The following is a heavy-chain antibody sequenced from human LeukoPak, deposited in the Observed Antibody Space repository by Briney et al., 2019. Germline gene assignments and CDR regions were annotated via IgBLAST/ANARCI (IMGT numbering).Heavy chain of an antibody. D-gene: IGHD3-3*01. CDR2: IYHSGST. CDR3: ARREDFWSGSPWSDP. CDR1: GYSISSGYY. Sequence: SETLSLTCAVSGYSISSGYYWGWIRQPPGKGLEWIGSIYHSGSTYYNPSLKSRVTISVDTSKNQFSLKLSSVTAADTAVYYCARREDFWSGSPWSDPWGQGTLVTVSS. J-gene: IGHJ5*02. V-gene: IGHV4-38-2*01.